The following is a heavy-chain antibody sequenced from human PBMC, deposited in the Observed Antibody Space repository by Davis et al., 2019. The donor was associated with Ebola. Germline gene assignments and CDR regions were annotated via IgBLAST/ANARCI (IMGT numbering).Heavy chain of an antibody. V-gene: IGHV3-13*01. Sequence: GESLIISCAASGFTFRSYDLHWVRQATGKGLELVSAIGAAGDTYYPVSVKGRFTISRENAKNSLYLQMNSLRAEDTAVYYCARAGFGSTWFDCWGQGILVTVSS. CDR3: ARAGFGSTWFDC. CDR1: GFTFRSYD. CDR2: IGAAGDT. J-gene: IGHJ5*01. D-gene: IGHD6-13*01.